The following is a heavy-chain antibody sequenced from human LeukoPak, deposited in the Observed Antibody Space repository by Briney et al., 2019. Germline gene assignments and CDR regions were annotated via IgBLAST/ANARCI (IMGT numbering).Heavy chain of an antibody. Sequence: SETLSLTCTVSGGSINNSISYWGWIRQPPGKGLEWIGSIYYSGSTYYNPSLKSRGTISVDTSKNQFSLKLRSVTAADTAVYYCARGLYYYGSGSYRPYSFDHWGQGTLVTVSS. D-gene: IGHD3-10*01. V-gene: IGHV4-39*07. CDR3: ARGLYYYGSGSYRPYSFDH. CDR1: GGSINNSISY. CDR2: IYYSGST. J-gene: IGHJ4*02.